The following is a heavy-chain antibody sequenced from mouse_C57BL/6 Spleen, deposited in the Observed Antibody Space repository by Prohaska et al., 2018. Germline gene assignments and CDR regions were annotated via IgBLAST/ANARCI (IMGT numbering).Heavy chain of an antibody. Sequence: LVAPSQSLSITCTVSGFSLTSYAISWVRQPPGKGLEWLGVIWTGGGTNYNSALKSRLSISKDNSKSQVFLKMNSLQTDDTARYYCARNRGIPYYYAMDYWGQGTSVNVSS. J-gene: IGHJ4*01. CDR1: GFSLTSYA. V-gene: IGHV2-9-1*01. CDR3: ARNRGIPYYYAMDY. CDR2: IWTGGGT. D-gene: IGHD5-1-1*01.